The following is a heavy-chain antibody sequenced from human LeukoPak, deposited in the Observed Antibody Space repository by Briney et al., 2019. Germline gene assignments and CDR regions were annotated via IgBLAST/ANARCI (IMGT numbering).Heavy chain of an antibody. CDR3: ARDRIYCSGGSCYFLFDY. V-gene: IGHV4-61*08. J-gene: IGHJ4*02. Sequence: SETLSLTCTVSGGSISSGDYYWSWIRQPPGKGLEWIGYIYYSGSTNYNPSLKSRVTISVDTSKNQFSLKLSSVTAADTAVYYCARDRIYCSGGSCYFLFDYWGQGTLVTVSS. D-gene: IGHD2-15*01. CDR1: GGSISSGDYY. CDR2: IYYSGST.